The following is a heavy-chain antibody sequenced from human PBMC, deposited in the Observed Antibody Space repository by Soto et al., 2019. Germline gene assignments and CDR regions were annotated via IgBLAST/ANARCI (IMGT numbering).Heavy chain of an antibody. CDR1: GGSISSYY. V-gene: IGHV4-59*01. J-gene: IGHJ4*02. D-gene: IGHD3-10*01. CDR3: ARSKYGSGSYPKYYFDY. CDR2: IYYSGST. Sequence: PSETLSLTCTVSGGSISSYYWSWIRQPPGKGLEWIGYIYYSGSTNYNPSLKSRVTISVDTSKNQFSLKLSSVTAADTAVYYCARSKYGSGSYPKYYFDYWGQGTLVTVSS.